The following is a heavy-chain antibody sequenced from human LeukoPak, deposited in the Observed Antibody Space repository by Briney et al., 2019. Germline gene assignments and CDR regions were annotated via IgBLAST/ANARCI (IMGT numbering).Heavy chain of an antibody. V-gene: IGHV4-59*01. J-gene: IGHJ3*02. CDR3: ARGRPDYVDAFDI. D-gene: IGHD4-17*01. CDR1: GGSISSYY. CDR2: IYYSGST. Sequence: PSETLSLNCAVSGGSISSYYWSWIRQPPGKGLAWIGYIYYSGSTNYNPSLKSRVTISVDTSKNQFSLELSSVTAADTAVYYCARGRPDYVDAFDIWGQGTMVTVSP.